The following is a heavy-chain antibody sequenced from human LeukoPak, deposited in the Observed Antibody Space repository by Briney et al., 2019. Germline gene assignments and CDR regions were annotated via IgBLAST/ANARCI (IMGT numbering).Heavy chain of an antibody. CDR1: GFTFSKYA. V-gene: IGHV3-23*01. CDR3: AKVHPPYDSSGYYYFDN. D-gene: IGHD3-22*01. J-gene: IGHJ4*02. Sequence: HPGGSLRLSCAASGFTFSKYAMSWVRQAPEKGLEWVSALGISGAYTYYAGSVKGRFTISSDISKNTLYLQMSSLRAEDTAVYYCAKVHPPYDSSGYYYFDNWGQGTLVTVSS. CDR2: LGISGAYT.